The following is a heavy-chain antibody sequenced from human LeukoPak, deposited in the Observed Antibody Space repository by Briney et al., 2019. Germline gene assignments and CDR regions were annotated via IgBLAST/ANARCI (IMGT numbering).Heavy chain of an antibody. Sequence: SETLSLTCAVYGGSFSGYYWSWIRQPPGKGLEWIGEINHSGSTNYNPSLKSRVTISVDTSKNQFSLKLSSVTAADTAVYYCARTYISAAGTLDYWGQGTLVTVSS. D-gene: IGHD6-13*01. V-gene: IGHV4-34*01. CDR1: GGSFSGYY. J-gene: IGHJ4*02. CDR2: INHSGST. CDR3: ARTYISAAGTLDY.